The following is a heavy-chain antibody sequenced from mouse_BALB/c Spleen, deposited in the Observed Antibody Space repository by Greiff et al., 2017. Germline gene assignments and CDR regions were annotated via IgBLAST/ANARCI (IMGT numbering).Heavy chain of an antibody. D-gene: IGHD1-1*01. CDR3: ARRGYGSTPYAMDY. V-gene: IGHV1-54*01. CDR1: GYAFTNYL. J-gene: IGHJ4*01. Sequence: QVQLQQSGAELVRPGTSVKVSCKASGYAFTNYLIEWVKQRPGQGLEWIGVINPGSGGTNYNEKFKGKATLTADKSSSTAYMQLSSLTSDDSAVYFCARRGYGSTPYAMDYWGQGTSVTVSS. CDR2: INPGSGGT.